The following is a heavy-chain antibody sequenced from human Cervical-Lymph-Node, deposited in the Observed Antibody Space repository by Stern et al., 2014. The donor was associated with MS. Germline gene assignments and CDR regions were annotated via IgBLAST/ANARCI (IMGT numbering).Heavy chain of an antibody. D-gene: IGHD5-18*01. V-gene: IGHV3-48*02. CDR2: ISSSSSSI. Sequence: VQLVQSGGGLVQPGGSLRLSCAASGFAFSSCTMNWVRQAPGQGLERVSIISSSSSSIHYAVFVRGRFTISRDNAKNSLYLEMNSLRDEDTAIYYCASRGNIYGWVYWGQGTLVTVSS. J-gene: IGHJ4*02. CDR1: GFAFSSCT. CDR3: ASRGNIYGWVY.